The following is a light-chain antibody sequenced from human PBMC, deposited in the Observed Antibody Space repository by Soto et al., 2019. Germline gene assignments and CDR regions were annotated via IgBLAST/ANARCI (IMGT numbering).Light chain of an antibody. CDR2: GAT. Sequence: EIVLTQSPGTLSASPGERATLSCRASQSVSGNYLAWYQQKLGQAPRLLIYGATSRATGIPDRFSGSVSGTAFTLTISRLEPEVFAVYYCQQYGRSATFTFGPGTKVDIK. CDR1: QSVSGNY. CDR3: QQYGRSATFT. V-gene: IGKV3-20*01. J-gene: IGKJ3*01.